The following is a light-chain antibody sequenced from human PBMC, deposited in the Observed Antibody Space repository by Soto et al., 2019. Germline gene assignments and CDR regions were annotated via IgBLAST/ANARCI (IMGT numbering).Light chain of an antibody. Sequence: EIVLTQSPGTLSLSPGERATLSCRASQSVSNNYLAWYQQKPGQAPRLLIYGASNRATGIPDRFSGSGSGTDFTLTISRLEPEDFAVYYCQQYDNFPQTFGQGTKVDIK. V-gene: IGKV3-20*01. CDR1: QSVSNNY. CDR3: QQYDNFPQT. J-gene: IGKJ1*01. CDR2: GAS.